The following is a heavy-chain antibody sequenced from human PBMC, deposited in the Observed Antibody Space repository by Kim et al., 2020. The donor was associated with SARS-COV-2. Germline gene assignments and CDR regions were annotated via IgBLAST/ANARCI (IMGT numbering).Heavy chain of an antibody. V-gene: IGHV3-21*01. D-gene: IGHD3-10*01. CDR2: ISSSSSYI. CDR1: GFTFSSYS. CDR3: ARNPSYYYGSGSPPNWFDP. J-gene: IGHJ5*02. Sequence: GGSLRLSCAASGFTFSSYSMNWVRQAPGKGLEWVSSISSSSSYIYYADSVKGRFTISRDNAKNSLYLQMNSLRAEDTAVYYCARNPSYYYGSGSPPNWFDPWGQGTLVTGSS.